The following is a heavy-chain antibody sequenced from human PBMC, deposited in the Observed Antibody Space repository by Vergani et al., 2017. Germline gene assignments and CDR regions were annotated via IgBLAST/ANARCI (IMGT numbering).Heavy chain of an antibody. CDR2: IIPTLGIA. CDR3: ARGCGGSELYGMDF. CDR1: GGTFSSYT. J-gene: IGHJ6*02. Sequence: QVQLVQSGAEVKKPGSSVKVSCKASGGTFSSYTISWVRQAPGQGLEWMGRIIPTLGIANYAQKFQGRVTITADKSTRTAYMELSSLRSGDTAVYYCARGCGGSELYGMDFWGQGTTVTVSS. V-gene: IGHV1-69*02. D-gene: IGHD2-21*01.